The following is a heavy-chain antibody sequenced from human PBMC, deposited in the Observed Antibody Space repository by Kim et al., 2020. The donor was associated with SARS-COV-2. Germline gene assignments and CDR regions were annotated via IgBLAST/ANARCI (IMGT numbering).Heavy chain of an antibody. J-gene: IGHJ3*01. CDR3: AGGASGGRNSFDL. CDR1: EFTFNNYA. D-gene: IGHD2-15*01. V-gene: IGHV3-30*04. CDR2: ISYDGSVT. Sequence: GGSLRLSCLASEFTFNNYAMHWVRQAPGKGLEWVAFISYDGSVTYYADSVKGRFTISRDKSKNTLYLQMNSLRPEDTGVYFCAGGASGGRNSFDLWGQGTAVTVSA.